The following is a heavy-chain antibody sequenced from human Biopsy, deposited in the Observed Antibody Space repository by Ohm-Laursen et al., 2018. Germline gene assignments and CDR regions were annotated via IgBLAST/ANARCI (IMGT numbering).Heavy chain of an antibody. CDR2: TYFTGRT. CDR3: ASTGYNPDWNFDL. CDR1: GGPIDSYY. D-gene: IGHD3-9*01. V-gene: IGHV4-59*07. Sequence: SDTLSLTCTVSGGPIDSYYWSWIRQPPGKALEWIGYTYFTGRTSYNPSLKSRVTMSVNTSKKQSSLRLSSVTAADTAVYYCASTGYNPDWNFDLWGRGTRVTVSS. J-gene: IGHJ2*01.